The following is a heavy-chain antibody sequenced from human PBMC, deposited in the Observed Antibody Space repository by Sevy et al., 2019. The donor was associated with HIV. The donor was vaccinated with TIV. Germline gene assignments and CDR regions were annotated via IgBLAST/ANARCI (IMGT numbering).Heavy chain of an antibody. Sequence: SETLSLTCTVSGGSINSDHWNWIRQPPGKGLEWIGYVYYTGGTNYNPSLKNRVTISVDRTKNQFSLKLTSVTAADTAVCYCAKRNDFDIWGQGTMVTVS. CDR3: AKRNDFDI. CDR1: GGSINSDH. CDR2: VYYTGGT. V-gene: IGHV4-59*08. J-gene: IGHJ3*02.